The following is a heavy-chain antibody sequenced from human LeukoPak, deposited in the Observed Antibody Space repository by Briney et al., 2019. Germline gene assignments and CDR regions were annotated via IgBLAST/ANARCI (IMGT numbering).Heavy chain of an antibody. J-gene: IGHJ4*02. CDR1: GGSISSSSYY. V-gene: IGHV4-39*07. Sequence: SETLSLTCTVSGGSISSSSYYWGWIRQPPGKGLEWIGSIYYSGSTYYNPSLKSRVTISVDTSKNQFSLKLSSVTAADTAVYYCARELNDIVVVPAATGNYFDYWGQGTLVTVSS. CDR2: IYYSGST. CDR3: ARELNDIVVVPAATGNYFDY. D-gene: IGHD2-2*01.